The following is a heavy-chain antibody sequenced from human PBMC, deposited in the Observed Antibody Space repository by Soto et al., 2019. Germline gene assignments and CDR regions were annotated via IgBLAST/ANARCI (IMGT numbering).Heavy chain of an antibody. J-gene: IGHJ2*01. CDR1: GYSISSGYY. V-gene: IGHV4-38-2*02. D-gene: IGHD3-10*01. Sequence: SETLSLTCTVSGYSISSGYYWGWIRQPPGKGLEWIGSIYHSGSTYYNPSLKSRVTISVDTSKNQFSLKLSSVTAADTAVYYCARNSMVRGVIIPTWYFDLWGRGTLVTVSS. CDR3: ARNSMVRGVIIPTWYFDL. CDR2: IYHSGST.